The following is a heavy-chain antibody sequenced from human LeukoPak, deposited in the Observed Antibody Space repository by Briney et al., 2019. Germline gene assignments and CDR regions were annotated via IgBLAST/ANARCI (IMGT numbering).Heavy chain of an antibody. V-gene: IGHV3-30*02. CDR3: ARVPYQLLPRNRLYYYMDV. Sequence: PGGSLRLSCAASGFTFSSYGMHWVRQAPGKGLEWVAFIRYDGSNKYYADSVKGRFTISRDNSKNTLYLQMNSLRAEDTAVYYCARVPYQLLPRNRLYYYMDVWGKGTTVTVSS. CDR1: GFTFSSYG. J-gene: IGHJ6*03. D-gene: IGHD2-2*01. CDR2: IRYDGSNK.